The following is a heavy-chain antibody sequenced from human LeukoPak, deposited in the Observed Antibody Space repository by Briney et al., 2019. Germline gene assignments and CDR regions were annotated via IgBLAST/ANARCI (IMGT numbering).Heavy chain of an antibody. J-gene: IGHJ4*02. CDR1: GFTFSSYW. Sequence: GGSLSLSCAASGFTFSSYWLHWVRQAPGKGLVWVSRINSDGSSTSYADSVKGRFTISRDNAKNTLSLQTNSLSAEDTAVYYCARESPLSTDYWGQGTLVTVSS. CDR2: INSDGSST. CDR3: ARESPLSTDY. D-gene: IGHD5/OR15-5a*01. V-gene: IGHV3-74*01.